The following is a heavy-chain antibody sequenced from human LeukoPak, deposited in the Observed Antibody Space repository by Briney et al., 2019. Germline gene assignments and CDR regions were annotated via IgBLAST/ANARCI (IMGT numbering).Heavy chain of an antibody. CDR3: VKGYCSSGNCLSRTMYYFDY. V-gene: IGHV3-64D*09. CDR1: GFTFSNYA. Sequence: GGSLRLSCSASGFTFSNYAIHWIRQAPVKGLEYVSAISTKGGSTYYADSVKGRFTISRDNSKNTLYLQMSSLRAEDTAVYYCVKGYCSSGNCLSRTMYYFDYWGQGTLVTVSS. J-gene: IGHJ4*02. CDR2: ISTKGGST. D-gene: IGHD2-15*01.